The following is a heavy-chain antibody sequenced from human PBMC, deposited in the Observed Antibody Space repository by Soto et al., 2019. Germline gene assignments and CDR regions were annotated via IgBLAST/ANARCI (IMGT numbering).Heavy chain of an antibody. J-gene: IGHJ4*02. Sequence: VQLLESGGKLVQPGGSLTLSCAASGFTFSTYAMAWVRQAPGKGLEWVSGVSASGLNTDYADPVKGRFYISRDNSKNTVPMQMKSLRAEDTALCYWARVRTRRTSVYFSDYWGQGTRVTVSS. CDR3: ARVRTRRTSVYFSDY. D-gene: IGHD2-8*01. CDR1: GFTFSTYA. CDR2: VSASGLNT. V-gene: IGHV3-23*01.